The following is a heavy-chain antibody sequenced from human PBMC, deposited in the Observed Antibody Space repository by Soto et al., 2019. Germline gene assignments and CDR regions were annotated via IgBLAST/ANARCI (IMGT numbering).Heavy chain of an antibody. CDR2: IYYSGST. J-gene: IGHJ6*03. Sequence: PSETLSLTCTVSGGSISRSSYYWGWIRQPPGKGLEWIGSIYYSGSTYYNPSLKSRVTISVDTSKNQFSLKLSSVTAADTAVYYCARHALEGLDILTGYHINPWYPYYMHVWGKGTTVT. V-gene: IGHV4-39*01. CDR1: GGSISRSSYY. D-gene: IGHD3-9*01. CDR3: ARHALEGLDILTGYHINPWYPYYMHV.